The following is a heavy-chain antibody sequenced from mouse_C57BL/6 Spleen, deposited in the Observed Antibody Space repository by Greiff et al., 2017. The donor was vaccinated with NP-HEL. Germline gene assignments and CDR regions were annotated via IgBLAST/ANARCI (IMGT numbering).Heavy chain of an antibody. CDR3: AHGSGYFDV. D-gene: IGHD1-1*01. V-gene: IGHV1-61*01. J-gene: IGHJ1*03. CDR1: GYTFTSYW. CDR2: IYPSDSET. Sequence: QVQLKQPGAELVRPGSSVKLSCKASGYTFTSYWMDWVKQRPGQGLEWIGNIYPSDSETHYNQKFKDKATLTVDKSSSTAYMQLSSLTSEDSAVYYCAHGSGYFDVWGTGTTVTVSS.